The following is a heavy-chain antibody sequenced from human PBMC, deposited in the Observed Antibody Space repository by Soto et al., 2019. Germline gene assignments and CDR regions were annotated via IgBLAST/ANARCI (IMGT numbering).Heavy chain of an antibody. D-gene: IGHD2-15*01. J-gene: IGHJ4*02. CDR2: IWYDGSNK. V-gene: IGHV3-33*01. CDR3: ARWGDGKRIDY. CDR1: GFTFSSHG. Sequence: QVQLVESGGGVVQPGRSLRLSCAASGFTFSSHGMHWVRQAPGKGLEWAAVIWYDGSNKYYADSVKGRFTISRDNSKDTVYVQMDSLRAEDTAVYYCARWGDGKRIDYWGQGTLVTVSS.